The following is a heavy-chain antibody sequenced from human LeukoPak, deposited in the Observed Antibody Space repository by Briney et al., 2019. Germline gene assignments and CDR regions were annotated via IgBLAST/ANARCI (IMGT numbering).Heavy chain of an antibody. CDR3: AREGYSSSCYD. J-gene: IGHJ4*02. D-gene: IGHD6-6*01. CDR2: IIPILGIA. CDR1: GGTFSSYA. V-gene: IGHV1-69*04. Sequence: SVKVSCKASGGTFSSYAISWVRQAPGQGLEWMGRIIPILGIASYAQKFQGRVTMTRDTSTSTVYMELSSLRSEDTAVYYCAREGYSSSCYDWGQGTLVTVSS.